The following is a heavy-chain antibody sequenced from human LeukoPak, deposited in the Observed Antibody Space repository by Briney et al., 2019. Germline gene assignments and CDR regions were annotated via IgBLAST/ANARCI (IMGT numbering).Heavy chain of an antibody. Sequence: SETLSLTCTVSGGSISSYYWSWIWQPPGKGLEWIGHIYYSGSTNYNPSLKSRVTISLDTSKNQFSLNLRSVTAADTAVYFCARQGDSGRSYDYWGQGTLVTVSS. D-gene: IGHD3-22*01. CDR2: IYYSGST. CDR1: GGSISSYY. J-gene: IGHJ4*02. V-gene: IGHV4-59*08. CDR3: ARQGDSGRSYDY.